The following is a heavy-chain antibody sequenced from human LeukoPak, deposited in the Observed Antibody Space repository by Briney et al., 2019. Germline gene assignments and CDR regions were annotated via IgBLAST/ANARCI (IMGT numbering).Heavy chain of an antibody. CDR3: GRAYNYYDSSGYYYSSYFDY. D-gene: IGHD3-22*01. J-gene: IGHJ4*02. CDR1: GYTFTSYG. Sequence: ASVKVSCKASGYTFTSYGISWVRQAPGQGLEWMGWISAYNGNTNYAQKLQGRVTMTTDTSTSTAYMELRSLRSDDTAVYYCGRAYNYYDSSGYYYSSYFDYWGQGTLVTVSS. CDR2: ISAYNGNT. V-gene: IGHV1-18*01.